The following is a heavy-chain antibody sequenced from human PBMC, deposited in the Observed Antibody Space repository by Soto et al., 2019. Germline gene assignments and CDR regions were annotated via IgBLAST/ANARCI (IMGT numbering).Heavy chain of an antibody. CDR2: IYYSGST. Sequence: TLCLTCTVSGGSISSGGYYWSWIRQHPGKGLEWIGYIYYSGSTYYNPSLKSRVTISVDTSKNQFSLKLSSVTAADTAVYYCARYDNSGSHGVDIWGQATMVTVSS. CDR1: GGSISSGGYY. J-gene: IGHJ3*02. V-gene: IGHV4-31*03. CDR3: ARYDNSGSHGVDI. D-gene: IGHD3-22*01.